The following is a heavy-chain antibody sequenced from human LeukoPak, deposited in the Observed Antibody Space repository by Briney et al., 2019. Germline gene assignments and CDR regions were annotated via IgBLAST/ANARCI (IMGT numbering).Heavy chain of an antibody. Sequence: ASVKVSCKASGYTFTSYYMHWVRQAPGQGLEWMGIINPSGGSTSYAQKFQGRVTMTRDTSTSTAYMELRSLRSDDTAVYYCGRVPSTLYDFWSAYLIDYWGQGTLVTVSS. CDR2: INPSGGST. CDR3: GRVPSTLYDFWSAYLIDY. J-gene: IGHJ4*02. V-gene: IGHV1-46*01. CDR1: GYTFTSYY. D-gene: IGHD3-3*01.